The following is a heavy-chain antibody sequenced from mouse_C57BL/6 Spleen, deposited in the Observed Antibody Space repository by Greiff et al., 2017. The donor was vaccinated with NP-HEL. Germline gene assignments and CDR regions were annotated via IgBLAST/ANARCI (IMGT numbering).Heavy chain of an antibody. CDR1: GYTFTSYW. Sequence: VQLQQPGAELVKPGASVKMSCKASGYTFTSYWITWVKQRPGQGLEWIGDIYPGSGSTNYNEKFKSKATLTVDTSSSTAYMQLSSLTSEDSAVYYCARYYDEDYYAMDYWGQGTSVTVSS. V-gene: IGHV1-55*01. CDR3: ARYYDEDYYAMDY. D-gene: IGHD2-4*01. J-gene: IGHJ4*01. CDR2: IYPGSGST.